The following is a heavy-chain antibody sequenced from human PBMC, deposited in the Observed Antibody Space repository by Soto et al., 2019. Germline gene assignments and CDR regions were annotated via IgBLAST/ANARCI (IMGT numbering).Heavy chain of an antibody. D-gene: IGHD5-12*01. J-gene: IGHJ4*02. Sequence: EVQLVESGGGLVKPGGSLRLSCAASGFTFSTYSMHCVRQAPGKGLEWVSSISSSSNYKDYADSVKGRFTISRDNAKNSLYLQMNNLRSENMAVYYCAKGTATIMDKFDYWGQGTLVTVSA. V-gene: IGHV3-21*01. CDR3: AKGTATIMDKFDY. CDR1: GFTFSTYS. CDR2: ISSSSNYK.